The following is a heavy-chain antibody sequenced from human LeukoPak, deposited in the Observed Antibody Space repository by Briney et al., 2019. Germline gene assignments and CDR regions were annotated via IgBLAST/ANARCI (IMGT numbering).Heavy chain of an antibody. Sequence: GGSLRLSCAASGFIFSTYDMHWVRQAPGKGLEWVALISYDGTNKYYADSVKGRFTISRDNSKNTLYVQMNSLRPEDTAVYYCAREHYYDNSGFYRDFDCWGQGTLVTVSS. CDR2: ISYDGTNK. V-gene: IGHV3-30-3*01. CDR3: AREHYYDNSGFYRDFDC. J-gene: IGHJ4*02. D-gene: IGHD3-22*01. CDR1: GFIFSTYD.